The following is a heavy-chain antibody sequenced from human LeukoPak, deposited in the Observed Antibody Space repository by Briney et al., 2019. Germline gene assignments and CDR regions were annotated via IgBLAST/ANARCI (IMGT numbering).Heavy chain of an antibody. CDR3: ARSRNYDFWSGPNDY. Sequence: ASVKVSCKASGYTFTSCGISWVRQAPGQGLEWMGWISAYNGNTNYAQKLQGRVTMTTDTSTSTAYMELRSLRSDDTAVYYCARSRNYDFWSGPNDYWGQGTLVTVS. CDR1: GYTFTSCG. CDR2: ISAYNGNT. V-gene: IGHV1-18*01. D-gene: IGHD3-3*01. J-gene: IGHJ4*02.